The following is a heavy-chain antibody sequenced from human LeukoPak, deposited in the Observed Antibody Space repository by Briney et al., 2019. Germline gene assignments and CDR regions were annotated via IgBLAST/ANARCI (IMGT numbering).Heavy chain of an antibody. D-gene: IGHD3-10*01. Sequence: SETLSLTCTVSGGSISSSSYYWGWIRQPPGKGLEWIGSIYYSGSTYYNPSLKSRVTISVDTSKNQFSLKLSSVTAADTAVYYCARLRYYGSGSYYKKVTYYYYYMDVWGKGTTVTISS. CDR1: GGSISSSSYY. V-gene: IGHV4-39*01. CDR3: ARLRYYGSGSYYKKVTYYYYYMDV. J-gene: IGHJ6*03. CDR2: IYYSGST.